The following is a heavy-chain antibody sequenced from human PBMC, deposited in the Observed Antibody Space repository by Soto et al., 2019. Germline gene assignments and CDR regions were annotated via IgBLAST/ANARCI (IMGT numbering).Heavy chain of an antibody. CDR1: GFTFSSYA. V-gene: IGHV3-23*01. CDR2: ISGSGGST. D-gene: IGHD3-10*01. J-gene: IGHJ4*02. Sequence: PGGSLRLSCAASGFTFSSYAMSWVRQAPGKGLEWVSAISGSGGSTYYADSVKGRFTISRDNSKNTLYLQMNSLRAEDTAVYYCARYPYYYGSGRHGARFDYWGQGTLVTVSS. CDR3: ARYPYYYGSGRHGARFDY.